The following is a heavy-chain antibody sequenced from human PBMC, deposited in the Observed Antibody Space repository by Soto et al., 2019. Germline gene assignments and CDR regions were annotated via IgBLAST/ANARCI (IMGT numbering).Heavy chain of an antibody. D-gene: IGHD2-21*02. J-gene: IGHJ6*02. Sequence: LRLSCAASGFTFSSYSMHWVRQAPGKGLEWVSSIGTRSDIYYADSVKGRFAISRDNAKNSLSLQMNSMTAEDTAVYYCAREETAWPLAYGLDVWGQGTTVTVSS. CDR1: GFTFSSYS. CDR3: AREETAWPLAYGLDV. CDR2: IGTRSDI. V-gene: IGHV3-21*01.